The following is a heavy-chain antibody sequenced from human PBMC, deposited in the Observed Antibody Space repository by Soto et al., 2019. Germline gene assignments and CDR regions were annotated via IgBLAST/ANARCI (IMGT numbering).Heavy chain of an antibody. CDR2: ISAYNGNT. J-gene: IGHJ4*02. V-gene: IGHV1-18*01. Sequence: ASVKVSCKASGYTFTSYGISWVRQAPGQGLEWMGWISAYNGNTNYAQKLQGRVTMTTDTSTSTAYMELRSLRSDDTAVYYRARGYYDILTGYQGRFDYWGQGTLVTVSS. D-gene: IGHD3-9*01. CDR1: GYTFTSYG. CDR3: ARGYYDILTGYQGRFDY.